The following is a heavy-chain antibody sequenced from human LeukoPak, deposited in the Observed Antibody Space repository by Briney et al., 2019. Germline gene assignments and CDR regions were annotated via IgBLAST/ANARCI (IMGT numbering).Heavy chain of an antibody. D-gene: IGHD3-10*01. J-gene: IGHJ3*02. CDR3: ARLRRSGSFDAFDI. CDR1: VFLLITSGMC. Sequence: EFGPALPKLTQTLTLTCTFSVFLLITSGMCVSWIRQPPGKALEWLALIDWDDDKYYSTSLKTRLTISKDTSKNQVVLTMTNMDPVDTATYYCARLRRSGSFDAFDIWGQGTLVTVSS. CDR2: IDWDDDK. V-gene: IGHV2-70*01.